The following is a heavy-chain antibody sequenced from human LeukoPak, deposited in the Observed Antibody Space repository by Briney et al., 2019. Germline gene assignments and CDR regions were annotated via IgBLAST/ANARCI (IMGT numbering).Heavy chain of an antibody. CDR1: GGSISSGDYY. Sequence: PSQTLSLTCTVSGGSISSGDYYWSWIRQPPGKGLEWIGYIYYSGSTYYNPSLKSRVTISVDTSKNQFSLKLSSVTAADTAVYYCARVSLITFGGPFDYWGQGTLVTVPS. CDR2: IYYSGST. J-gene: IGHJ4*02. V-gene: IGHV4-30-4*08. CDR3: ARVSLITFGGPFDY. D-gene: IGHD3-16*01.